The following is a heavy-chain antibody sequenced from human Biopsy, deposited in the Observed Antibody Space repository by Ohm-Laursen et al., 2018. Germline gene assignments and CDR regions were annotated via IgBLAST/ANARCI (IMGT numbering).Heavy chain of an antibody. Sequence: TLSLTWSVSGASIISGGHFWNWIRQHPGKGLEWIGYIYYSGSTYYNPSLKSRVSISVDTSKNQFSLKLNSVTVADTAVYYCARLGSGDYFPTFFDFWGQGALVTVSS. D-gene: IGHD5-12*01. J-gene: IGHJ4*02. CDR3: ARLGSGDYFPTFFDF. CDR2: IYYSGST. CDR1: GASIISGGHF. V-gene: IGHV4-31*02.